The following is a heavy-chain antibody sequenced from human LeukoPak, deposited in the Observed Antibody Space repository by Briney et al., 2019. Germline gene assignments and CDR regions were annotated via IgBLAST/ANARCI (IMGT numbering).Heavy chain of an antibody. CDR2: ISSSSSTI. J-gene: IGHJ4*02. D-gene: IGHD7-27*01. CDR3: AKDGGLWVSAHWGDS. Sequence: GGSLRLSCAASGFTFSSYSMNWVRQAPGKGLEWVSYISSSSSTIYYADSVKGRFTISRDNAKNSLYLQMNSLRAEDTAVYYCAKDGGLWVSAHWGDSWGRGTLVTVSS. V-gene: IGHV3-48*01. CDR1: GFTFSSYS.